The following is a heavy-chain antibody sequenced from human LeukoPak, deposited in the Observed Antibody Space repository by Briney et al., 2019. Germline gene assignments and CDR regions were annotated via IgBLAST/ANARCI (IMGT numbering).Heavy chain of an antibody. Sequence: ASVKVSCKASGYTFNTNYIHWVRQAPGQGLEWMGWISAYNGNTNYAQKLQGRVTMTTDTSTSTAYMELRSLRSDDTAVYYCARDQYAIFGVVIRGPYYYYGMDVWGQGTTVTVSS. CDR3: ARDQYAIFGVVIRGPYYYYGMDV. CDR1: GYTFNTNY. V-gene: IGHV1-18*04. CDR2: ISAYNGNT. J-gene: IGHJ6*02. D-gene: IGHD3-3*01.